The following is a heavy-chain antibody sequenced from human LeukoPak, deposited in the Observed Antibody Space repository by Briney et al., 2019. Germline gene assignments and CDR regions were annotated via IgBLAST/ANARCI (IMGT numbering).Heavy chain of an antibody. CDR3: ARKSYGGNSEFDH. V-gene: IGHV4-34*01. Sequence: SETLSLTCAVYGGSFSGYYWSWIRQPPGKGLEWIGEINHSGSTNYNPSLKSRVTISVDTSKNQFSLKLSSVTAADTAVYYCARKSYGGNSEFDHWGQGTLVTVSS. D-gene: IGHD4-23*01. CDR1: GGSFSGYY. CDR2: INHSGST. J-gene: IGHJ4*02.